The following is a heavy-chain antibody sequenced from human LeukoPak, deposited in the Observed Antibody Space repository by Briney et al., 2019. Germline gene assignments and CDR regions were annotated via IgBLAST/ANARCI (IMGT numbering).Heavy chain of an antibody. V-gene: IGHV3-30*18. CDR3: VKRGGIVVVTNYFDY. J-gene: IGHJ4*02. CDR1: GFTFSSYG. D-gene: IGHD2-21*02. Sequence: GGSLRLSCAASGFTFSSYGMHWVRQAPGKGLEWVAVISYDGSNKFYGDSVKGRFTISRDNSKNTLYLQMNSLRAEDTAVYYCVKRGGIVVVTNYFDYWGQGTLVIVSS. CDR2: ISYDGSNK.